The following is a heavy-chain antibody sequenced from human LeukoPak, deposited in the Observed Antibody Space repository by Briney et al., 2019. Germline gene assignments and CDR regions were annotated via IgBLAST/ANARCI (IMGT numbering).Heavy chain of an antibody. CDR3: ARDPPTPGYSSSWRDYYYYGMDV. V-gene: IGHV1-69*04. J-gene: IGHJ6*02. CDR2: IIPIFGIA. Sequence: SVKVSCKASGGAFSSYAISWVRQAPGQGLEWMGRIIPIFGIANYAQKFQGRVTITADKSTSTAYMELSSLRSEDTAVYYCARDPPTPGYSSSWRDYYYYGMDVWGQGTTVAVSS. CDR1: GGAFSSYA. D-gene: IGHD6-13*01.